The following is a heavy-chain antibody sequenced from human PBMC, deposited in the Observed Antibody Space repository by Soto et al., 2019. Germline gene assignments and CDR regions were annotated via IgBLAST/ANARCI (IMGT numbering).Heavy chain of an antibody. V-gene: IGHV3-53*01. CDR2: IYSGGST. Sequence: GGSLRLSCAASGFTVSSNYMSWVRQAPGKGLEWVSVIYSGGSTYYADSVKGRFTISRDNSKNTLYLQMNSLRAEDTAVYYCARETRYYDILTGYYRGGYYYGMDVWGQGTTVTVSS. J-gene: IGHJ6*02. CDR3: ARETRYYDILTGYYRGGYYYGMDV. CDR1: GFTVSSNY. D-gene: IGHD3-9*01.